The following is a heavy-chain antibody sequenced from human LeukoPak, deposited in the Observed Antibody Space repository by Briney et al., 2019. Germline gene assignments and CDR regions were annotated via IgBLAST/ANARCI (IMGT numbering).Heavy chain of an antibody. D-gene: IGHD2-15*01. CDR2: ISQDGGEK. J-gene: IGHJ4*02. CDR3: ASIVVVIGTRSFDY. V-gene: IGHV3-7*01. CDR1: GFTFSSCW. Sequence: GGSLRLSCAASGFTFSSCWMSWVRQAPGKGLEWVGNISQDGGEKYYVDSVKGRFTISRDNAKNSLYLQMNSLRAEDTAVYYWASIVVVIGTRSFDYWGQGSLVSVSS.